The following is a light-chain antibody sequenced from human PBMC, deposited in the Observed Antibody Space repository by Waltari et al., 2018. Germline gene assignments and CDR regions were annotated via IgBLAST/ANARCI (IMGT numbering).Light chain of an antibody. J-gene: IGLJ3*02. Sequence: QSVLTQPPSASGTPGQTVTISCSGNTSNIGQSTVSWYQQVPGTAPKLRIYKNDARPSGVPGRFSGSKSGTSASLAISGLQSDDDSDYFCATWDVTLNGVVFGGGTRLTVL. CDR2: KND. CDR1: TSNIGQST. CDR3: ATWDVTLNGVV. V-gene: IGLV1-44*01.